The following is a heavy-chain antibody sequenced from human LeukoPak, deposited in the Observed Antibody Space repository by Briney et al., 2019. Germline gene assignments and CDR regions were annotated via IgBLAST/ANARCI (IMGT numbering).Heavy chain of an antibody. CDR1: GYTLTGLS. CDR2: FDPEDGET. V-gene: IGHV1-24*01. CDR3: ATSRRYCSSTSCSGVFDY. D-gene: IGHD2-2*01. J-gene: IGHJ4*02. Sequence: ASVKVSCKVSGYTLTGLSMNWVRQAPGQGLEWRGGFDPEDGETIYAQKFQGRVTMTEDTSTDTAYMELSSLRSEDTAVYYCATSRRYCSSTSCSGVFDYWGQGTLVTVSS.